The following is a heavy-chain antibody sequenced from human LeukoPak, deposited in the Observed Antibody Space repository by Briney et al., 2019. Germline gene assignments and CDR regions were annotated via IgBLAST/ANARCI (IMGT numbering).Heavy chain of an antibody. CDR3: ARDRNMISFGGGTTIDY. CDR1: GYTFTGYY. J-gene: IGHJ4*02. V-gene: IGHV1-2*02. CDR2: INPNSGGT. D-gene: IGHD3-16*01. Sequence: ASVKVSCKASGYTFTGYYMHWVRQAPGQGLEWMGWINPNSGGTNYAQKFQGRVTMTRDTSISTAYMELSRLRSDDTAVYYCARDRNMISFGGGTTIDYWGPGTLVTVSS.